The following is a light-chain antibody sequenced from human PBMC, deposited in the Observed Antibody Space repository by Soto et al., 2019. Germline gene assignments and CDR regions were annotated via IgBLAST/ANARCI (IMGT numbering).Light chain of an antibody. V-gene: IGLV2-14*01. CDR2: EVS. J-gene: IGLJ1*01. CDR1: SSDVGGYNS. Sequence: QSVLTQPASVSGSPGQSITISCTGTSSDVGGYNSVSWYQQHPGKAPKLMIYEVSNRPSGVSNRFSGSKSCNTASLTISGLQAEDEADYYCSSYTSSSTYVFGTGTQVTAL. CDR3: SSYTSSSTYV.